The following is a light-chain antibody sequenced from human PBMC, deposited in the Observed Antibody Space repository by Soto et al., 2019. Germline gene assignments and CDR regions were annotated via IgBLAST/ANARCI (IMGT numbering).Light chain of an antibody. CDR1: SSDVGGYHY. CDR2: DVN. V-gene: IGLV2-11*01. CDR3: CSYAGSYTLV. J-gene: IGLJ2*01. Sequence: QSVLTQPRSVSGSPEQSVTLSCTGTSSDVGGYHYVSWYQHHPGKAPKIIIYDVNKRPSGVPDRFSGSKSGNTASLPISGLQTEDEADYYCCSYAGSYTLVFGGGTKVTVL.